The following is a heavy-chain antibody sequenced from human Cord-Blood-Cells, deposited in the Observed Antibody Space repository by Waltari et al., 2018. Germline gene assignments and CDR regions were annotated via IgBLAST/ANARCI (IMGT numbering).Heavy chain of an antibody. CDR1: GYTLTELS. V-gene: IGHV1-24*01. CDR2: FDPEDGET. Sequence: QVQLVQSGAEVKKPGASAKVSCQVSGYTLTELSMPWVRQAPGKGLEWMGGFDPEDGETIYAQKFQGRVTMTEDTSTDTAYMELSSLRSEDTAVYYCALMGRYCSSTSCYHNWFDPWGQGTLVTVSS. CDR3: ALMGRYCSSTSCYHNWFDP. J-gene: IGHJ5*02. D-gene: IGHD2-2*01.